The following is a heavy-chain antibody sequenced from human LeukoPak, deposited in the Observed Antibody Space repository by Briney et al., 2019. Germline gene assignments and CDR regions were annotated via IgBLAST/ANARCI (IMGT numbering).Heavy chain of an antibody. D-gene: IGHD2-2*01. Sequence: SETLSLTCTVSGYSISSGYYWGWIRQPPGKGLEWIGSIYHSGSTYYNPSLKSRVTISVDTSKNQFSLKLSSVTAADTAVYYCAKGGEYCSSSSCYPRVDPWGQGTLVTVSS. CDR1: GYSISSGYY. CDR3: AKGGEYCSSSSCYPRVDP. CDR2: IYHSGST. V-gene: IGHV4-38-2*02. J-gene: IGHJ5*02.